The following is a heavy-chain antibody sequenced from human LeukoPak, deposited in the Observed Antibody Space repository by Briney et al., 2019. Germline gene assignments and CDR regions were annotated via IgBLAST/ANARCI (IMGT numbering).Heavy chain of an antibody. CDR3: ARRVLRRGYSGYEGLDY. J-gene: IGHJ4*02. CDR2: IIPIFGTA. CDR1: GDTFSSYA. Sequence: SVKVSCKASGDTFSSYAISWVRQAPGQGLEWMGGIIPIFGTANYAQKFQGRVTITADESTSTAYMELSSLRSEDTAVYYCARRVLRRGYSGYEGLDYWGQGTLVTVSS. D-gene: IGHD5-12*01. V-gene: IGHV1-69*13.